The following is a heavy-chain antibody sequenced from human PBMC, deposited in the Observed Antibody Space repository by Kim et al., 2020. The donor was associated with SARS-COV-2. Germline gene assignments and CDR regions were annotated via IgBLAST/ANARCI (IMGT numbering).Heavy chain of an antibody. D-gene: IGHD3-3*02. V-gene: IGHV3-23*03. CDR1: GFTFSSYA. Sequence: GGSLRLSCVASGFTFSSYAMSWLRQAPGKGLEWVSVISSDGTTQFYVESVMGRFTVSRDHSKDTLILQMNNLRAEATVVYFCSNEHFRIYGLFWGRG. CDR3: SNEHFRIYGLF. J-gene: IGHJ2*01. CDR2: ISSDGTTQ.